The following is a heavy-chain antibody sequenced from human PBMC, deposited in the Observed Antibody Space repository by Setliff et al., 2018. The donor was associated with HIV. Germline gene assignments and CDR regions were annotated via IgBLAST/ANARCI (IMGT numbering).Heavy chain of an antibody. Sequence: KASETLSLTCTVSGDSINSGNYYWSWIRQHPGKGLEWIGYIYYSGSTYYSPSLKSRVTISEDTSKNQFSLKMRSVTAADTAVYYCATSPAGAILGSRPFYFDYWGQGTLVTVSS. J-gene: IGHJ4*02. CDR2: IYYSGST. D-gene: IGHD2-15*01. CDR3: ATSPAGAILGSRPFYFDY. CDR1: GDSINSGNYY. V-gene: IGHV4-31*03.